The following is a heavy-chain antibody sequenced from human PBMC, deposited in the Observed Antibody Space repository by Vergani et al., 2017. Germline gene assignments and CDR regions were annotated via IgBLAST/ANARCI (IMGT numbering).Heavy chain of an antibody. D-gene: IGHD4-17*01. J-gene: IGHJ5*02. V-gene: IGHV1-2*02. CDR3: ARGRPYGGWFDP. CDR2: INPNSGGT. CDR1: GYIFNSYY. Sequence: QVQLVQSGAAVKKPGASVKLSCKSSGYIFNSYYIHWVRHAPGQRLEWIGWINPNSGGTEYAQKFQSRVTMTWDTSTTTAYVDLSSLRSDDTAVYYCARGRPYGGWFDPWGQGTLVTVSS.